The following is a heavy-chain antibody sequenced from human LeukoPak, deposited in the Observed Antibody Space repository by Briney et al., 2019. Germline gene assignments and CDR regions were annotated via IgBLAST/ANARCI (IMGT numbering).Heavy chain of an antibody. Sequence: SETLSLTCTVPGGSISSYYWSWIRQPAGKGLEWIGRIYTSGSTNYNPSLKSRVTMSVDTSKNQFSLKLSSVTAADTAVYYCARDAPYYYGSGSYYNYWGQGTLVTVSS. CDR1: GGSISSYY. V-gene: IGHV4-4*07. J-gene: IGHJ4*02. CDR3: ARDAPYYYGSGSYYNY. D-gene: IGHD3-10*01. CDR2: IYTSGST.